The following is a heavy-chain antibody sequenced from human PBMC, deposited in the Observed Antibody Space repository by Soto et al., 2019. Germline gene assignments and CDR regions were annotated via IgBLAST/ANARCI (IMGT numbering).Heavy chain of an antibody. Sequence: QVQLQESGPGLVKPSETLSLTCTVSGGSISSYYWSWMRQPPGKGLEWIGFIYYSGTTNYNPSLKSRVTISVDTSKNQFSLKLSSVTAADTAVYYCARHVLGGGSWAQFDYWGQGNLVTVSS. J-gene: IGHJ4*02. CDR3: ARHVLGGGSWAQFDY. D-gene: IGHD2-15*01. CDR1: GGSISSYY. CDR2: IYYSGTT. V-gene: IGHV4-59*08.